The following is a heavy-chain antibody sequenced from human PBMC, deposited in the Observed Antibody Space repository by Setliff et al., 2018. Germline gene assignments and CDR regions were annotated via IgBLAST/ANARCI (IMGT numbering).Heavy chain of an antibody. CDR2: INPNSAGT. J-gene: IGHJ4*02. D-gene: IGHD3-9*01. Sequence: ASVKVSCKASGYTFTGSHIHWVRQAPGQGLEWMGWINPNSAGTNYAQKFQGRVTMAWDASITTAYLDLSRLTSDDTASYYCAGVDVLTASPFWGLGTRVTVSS. CDR1: GYTFTGSH. V-gene: IGHV1-2*02. CDR3: AGVDVLTASPF.